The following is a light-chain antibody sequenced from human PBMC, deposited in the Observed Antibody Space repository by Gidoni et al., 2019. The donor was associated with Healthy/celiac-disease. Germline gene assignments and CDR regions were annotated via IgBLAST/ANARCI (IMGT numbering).Light chain of an antibody. V-gene: IGLV2-14*01. CDR2: EVS. J-gene: IGLJ2*01. CDR1: SSDVGGYNY. CDR3: SSYTSSSTHVV. Sequence: QSSLTQPASVSGSPGQSITISCTGTSSDVGGYNYVSWYQQHPGKAPNRMIYEVSNRPSGVSKRFSGSRSGNTASLTISGLQAEDEADYYCSSYTSSSTHVVFGGGTKLTVL.